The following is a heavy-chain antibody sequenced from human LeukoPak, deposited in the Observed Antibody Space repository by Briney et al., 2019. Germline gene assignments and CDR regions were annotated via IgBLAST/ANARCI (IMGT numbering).Heavy chain of an antibody. CDR2: ISGSGGDS. CDR3: ARDPSLDYGDYPDAFDI. J-gene: IGHJ3*02. V-gene: IGHV3-23*01. Sequence: GGSLRLSCAASGFTFGSFAMSWVRQAPGKGLEWVSDISGSGGDSYYADSVKGRFTISRDNAKNTLYLQMNSLRAEDTAVYYCARDPSLDYGDYPDAFDIWGQGTMVTVSS. CDR1: GFTFGSFA. D-gene: IGHD4-17*01.